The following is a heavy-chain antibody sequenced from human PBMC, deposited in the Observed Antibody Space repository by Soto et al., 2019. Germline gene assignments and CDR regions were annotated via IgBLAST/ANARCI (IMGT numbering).Heavy chain of an antibody. D-gene: IGHD3-9*01. V-gene: IGHV3-48*03. CDR1: GFTFSSHE. CDR2: ISSSGSTI. J-gene: IGHJ4*02. Sequence: GGSLRLSCAASGFTFSSHEMNWVRQAPGKGLEWASYISSSGSTIYYADSVKGRFTISRDSAKNSLYLQMNSLRAEDTAVYYCATSSDTGYIFDFWGQGTLVTVSS. CDR3: ATSSDTGYIFDF.